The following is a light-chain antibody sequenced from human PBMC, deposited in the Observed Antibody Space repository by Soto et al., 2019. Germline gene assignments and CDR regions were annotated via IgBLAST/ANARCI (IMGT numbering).Light chain of an antibody. Sequence: EIVMTQSPATLSVSPGERATLSCRASQSVSGNLAWYQQKPGQAPRLLIYGASTRATGIPARFSGSGSGTEFTLPISSLQSEDFAVYYCQQYDTWPGGTFGQGTKVEIK. J-gene: IGKJ1*01. CDR3: QQYDTWPGGT. CDR1: QSVSGN. V-gene: IGKV3-15*01. CDR2: GAS.